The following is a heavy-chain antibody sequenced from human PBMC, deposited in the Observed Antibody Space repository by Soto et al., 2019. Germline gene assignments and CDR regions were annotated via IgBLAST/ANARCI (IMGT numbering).Heavy chain of an antibody. CDR3: ARGGIAARPYYYYGMDV. CDR2: ISSSSSYI. D-gene: IGHD6-6*01. Sequence: GGSLRLSCAASGFTFSSYSMNWVRQAPGKGLEWVSSISSSSSYIYYADSVKGRFTISRDNAKNSLYLQMNSLRAEDTAVYYCARGGIAARPYYYYGMDVWGQGTTVTVSS. J-gene: IGHJ6*02. V-gene: IGHV3-21*01. CDR1: GFTFSSYS.